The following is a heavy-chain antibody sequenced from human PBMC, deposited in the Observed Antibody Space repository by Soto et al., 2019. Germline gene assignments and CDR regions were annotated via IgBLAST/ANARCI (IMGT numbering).Heavy chain of an antibody. CDR3: ARPLGYCSGGSCHDAFDI. V-gene: IGHV3-53*01. Sequence: DVQLVESGGGLIQPGGSLRLSCAASGFTVSSNYMSWVRQAPGKGLEWVSVIYSGGSTYYADSVKGRFTISRDNSKNTLYLQMNSLRAEDTAVYYCARPLGYCSGGSCHDAFDIWGQGTMVTVSS. CDR2: IYSGGST. CDR1: GFTVSSNY. J-gene: IGHJ3*02. D-gene: IGHD2-15*01.